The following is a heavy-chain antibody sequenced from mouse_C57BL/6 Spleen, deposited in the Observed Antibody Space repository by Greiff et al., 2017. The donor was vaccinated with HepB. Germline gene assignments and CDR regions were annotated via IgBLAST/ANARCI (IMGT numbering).Heavy chain of an antibody. J-gene: IGHJ3*01. CDR2: ISDGGSYT. CDR3: ARDRDGNPWFAY. D-gene: IGHD2-1*01. V-gene: IGHV5-4*01. Sequence: EVHLVESGGGLVKPGGSLKLSCAASGFTFSSYAMSWVRQTPEKRLEWVATISDGGSYTYYPDNVKGRFTISRDNAKNNLYLQMSHLKSEDTAMYYCARDRDGNPWFAYWGQGTLVTVSA. CDR1: GFTFSSYA.